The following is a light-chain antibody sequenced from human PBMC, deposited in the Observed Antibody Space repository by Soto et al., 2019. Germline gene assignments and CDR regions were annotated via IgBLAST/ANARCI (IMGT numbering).Light chain of an antibody. CDR3: SSSTSSSTRV. J-gene: IGLJ2*01. CDR1: SSDVGGYNY. CDR2: EVS. V-gene: IGLV2-14*01. Sequence: QSALTQPASVSGSPGQSITISCTGTSSDVGGYNYVSWYQQHPGKAPKLMIYEVSKRPSGVSNRFSGSKSGNTASLTISGLQAEDEADYYCSSSTSSSTRVFGGGTKLTVL.